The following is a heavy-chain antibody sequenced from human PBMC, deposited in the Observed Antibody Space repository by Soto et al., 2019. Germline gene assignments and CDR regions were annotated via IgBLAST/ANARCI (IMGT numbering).Heavy chain of an antibody. V-gene: IGHV5-10-1*01. Sequence: GESLKISCKGSGYSFTIYWISWVRQMPGKGLEWMGRIDPSDSYTNYSPSFQGHVTISADKSISTAYLQWSSLKASDTAMYYCARRPVAATPHYYYYGMDVWGQGTTVTV. CDR2: IDPSDSYT. CDR3: ARRPVAATPHYYYYGMDV. D-gene: IGHD2-15*01. J-gene: IGHJ6*02. CDR1: GYSFTIYW.